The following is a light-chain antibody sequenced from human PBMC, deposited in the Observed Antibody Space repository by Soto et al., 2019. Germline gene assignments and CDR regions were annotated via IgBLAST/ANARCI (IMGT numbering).Light chain of an antibody. V-gene: IGKV1-27*01. Sequence: DIRMTQSPSSLSASVGDRVTITCLASQGISNYLAWHQQKPGKVPKLLIYAASTLQSGVPSRFSGSGSGTDFPLTISSLQPEDVATYYCQKYNSAPRTFGQGTKVEIK. CDR1: QGISNY. CDR2: AAS. CDR3: QKYNSAPRT. J-gene: IGKJ1*01.